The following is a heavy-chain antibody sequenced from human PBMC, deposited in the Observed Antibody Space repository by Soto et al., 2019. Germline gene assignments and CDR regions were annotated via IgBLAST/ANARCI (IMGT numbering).Heavy chain of an antibody. CDR1: GLTINTYS. J-gene: IGHJ4*02. V-gene: IGHV3-21*01. D-gene: IGHD2-21*01. CDR3: AREVPSIHYFDY. CDR2: ISSSSSYI. Sequence: GGSLRLSCVASGLTINTYSMMWVRQAPGKGLEWVSSISSSSSYIYYADSVKGRFTISRDNAKNSLYLQMNSLRAEDTAVYYCAREVPSIHYFDYWGQGTLVTVSS.